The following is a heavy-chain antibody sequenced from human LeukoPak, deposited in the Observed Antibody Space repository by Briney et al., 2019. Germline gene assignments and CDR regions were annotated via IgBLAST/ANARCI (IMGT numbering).Heavy chain of an antibody. J-gene: IGHJ4*02. CDR3: ATDGYCSGGSCYSYDN. CDR2: NKSKTDGGTT. CDR1: GFTFSNAW. V-gene: IGHV3-15*01. Sequence: PGGSLRLSCAASGFTFSNAWVTWVRQAPGKGLEWVGRNKSKTDGGTTDYGAPVKGRFSISRDDSKSTLYLQMNSLKTEDTAVYYCATDGYCSGGSCYSYDNWGQGTLVTVSS. D-gene: IGHD2-15*01.